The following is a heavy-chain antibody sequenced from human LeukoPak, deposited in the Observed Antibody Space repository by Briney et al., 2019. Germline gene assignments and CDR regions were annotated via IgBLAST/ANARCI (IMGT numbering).Heavy chain of an antibody. CDR1: GGSISSSSYY. CDR3: ARPGLRSDSMVKMYYFDY. D-gene: IGHD5-18*01. Sequence: PSETLSLTCTVSGGSISSSSYYWGWIRQPPGKGLEWIGSIYYSGSTYYNPSLKSRVTISVDTSKNQFSLKLSSVTAADTAVYYCARPGLRSDSMVKMYYFDYWGQGTLVTVSS. V-gene: IGHV4-39*01. J-gene: IGHJ4*02. CDR2: IYYSGST.